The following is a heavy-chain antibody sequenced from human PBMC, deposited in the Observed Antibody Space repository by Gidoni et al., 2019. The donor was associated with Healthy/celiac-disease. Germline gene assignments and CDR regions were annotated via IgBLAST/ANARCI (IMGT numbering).Heavy chain of an antibody. D-gene: IGHD3-22*01. CDR2: INHSGST. J-gene: IGHJ4*02. Sequence: QVQLQQWGAGLLTPSVTLSLTCAVYGGSFSGYYWSWIRQPPGKGLEWIGEINHSGSTNYNPSLKSRVTISVDTSKNQFSLKLSSVTAADTAVYYCARRNLRYYDSSGYPIDYWGQGTLVTVSS. CDR3: ARRNLRYYDSSGYPIDY. V-gene: IGHV4-34*01. CDR1: GGSFSGYY.